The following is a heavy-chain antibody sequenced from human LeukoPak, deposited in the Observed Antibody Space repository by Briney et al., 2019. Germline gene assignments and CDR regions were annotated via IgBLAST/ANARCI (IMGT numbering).Heavy chain of an antibody. CDR3: AKDRIVGATFPDY. V-gene: IGHV3-30*18. CDR2: ISYDVSNK. Sequence: GGSLRLSCAASVFTFSSYGMHCVRQAPGKGLEWVAVISYDVSNKYYADSVKGRFTIYRDNSKNTLYLQMNSLRAEDTAVYYCAKDRIVGATFPDYWGQGTLVTVSS. J-gene: IGHJ4*02. D-gene: IGHD1-26*01. CDR1: VFTFSSYG.